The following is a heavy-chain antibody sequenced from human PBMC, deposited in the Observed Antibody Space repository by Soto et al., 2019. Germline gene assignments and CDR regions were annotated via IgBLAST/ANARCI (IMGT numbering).Heavy chain of an antibody. Sequence: SETLSLTCTVSGGSISSSSYYWGWIRQPPGKGLEWIGSIYYSGSTYYNPSLKGRVTISVDTSKNQFSLRLSSVTAADTAVYYCARHVVGDGDYFDYWGQGTLVTVSS. D-gene: IGHD2-15*01. J-gene: IGHJ4*02. CDR2: IYYSGST. V-gene: IGHV4-39*01. CDR3: ARHVVGDGDYFDY. CDR1: GGSISSSSYY.